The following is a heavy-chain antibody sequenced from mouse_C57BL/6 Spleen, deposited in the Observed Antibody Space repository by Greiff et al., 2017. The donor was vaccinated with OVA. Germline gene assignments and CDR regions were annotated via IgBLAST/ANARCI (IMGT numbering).Heavy chain of an antibody. Sequence: EVKLVESEGGLVQPGSSMKLSCTASGFTFSDYYMAWVRQVPEKGLEWVANINYDGSSTYYLDSLKSRFIISRDNAKNILYLQMSSLKSEDTATYYCARAHYDGYSYFDYWGQGTTLTVSS. CDR1: GFTFSDYY. D-gene: IGHD2-3*01. CDR3: ARAHYDGYSYFDY. CDR2: INYDGSST. V-gene: IGHV5-16*01. J-gene: IGHJ2*01.